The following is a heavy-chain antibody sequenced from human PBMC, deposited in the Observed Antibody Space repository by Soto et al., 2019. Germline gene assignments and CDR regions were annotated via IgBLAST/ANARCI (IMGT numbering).Heavy chain of an antibody. V-gene: IGHV1-69*06. CDR3: ATHSSTSYFDY. J-gene: IGHJ4*02. Sequence: GASVKVSCKASGGTFSSYAISWVRQAPGQGLEWMGGIIPIFGTANYARKFQGRVTITADKSTSTAYVELSSLRSEDTAVYYCATHSSTSYFDYWGQGTLVTVSS. D-gene: IGHD2-2*01. CDR2: IIPIFGTA. CDR1: GGTFSSYA.